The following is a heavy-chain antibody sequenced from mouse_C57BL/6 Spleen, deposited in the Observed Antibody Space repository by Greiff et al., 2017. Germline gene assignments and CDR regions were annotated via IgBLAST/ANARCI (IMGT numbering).Heavy chain of an antibody. J-gene: IGHJ4*01. CDR3: ARGDYGKRGDY. D-gene: IGHD2-1*01. CDR1: GYTFTSYW. V-gene: IGHV1-52*01. Sequence: QVQLQQPGAELVRPGSSVKLSCKASGYTFTSYWMHWVKQRPIQGLEWIGNIDPSDSETHYNQKFKDKATLTVDKSSSTAYMQLSSLTSEYSAVYYYARGDYGKRGDYWGQGTSVTVSS. CDR2: IDPSDSET.